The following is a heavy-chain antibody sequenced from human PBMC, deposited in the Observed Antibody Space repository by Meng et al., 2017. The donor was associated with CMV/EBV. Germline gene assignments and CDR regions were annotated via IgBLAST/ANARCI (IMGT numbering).Heavy chain of an antibody. V-gene: IGHV1-8*01. J-gene: IGHJ6*02. CDR2: MNPNSGNT. CDR3: ARGRVSDCSSTSCYRGAHYYYYGMDV. D-gene: IGHD2-2*01. CDR1: GYTFTSYD. Sequence: ASVKVSCKASGYTFTSYDINWVRQATGQGLEWMGWMNPNSGNTGYAQKFQGRVTMTRNTSISTAYMELSSLRSEDTAVYYCARGRVSDCSSTSCYRGAHYYYYGMDVWGQGTTVIVSS.